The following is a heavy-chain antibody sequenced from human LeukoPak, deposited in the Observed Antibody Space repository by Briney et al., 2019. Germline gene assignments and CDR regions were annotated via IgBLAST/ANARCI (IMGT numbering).Heavy chain of an antibody. CDR1: GGSISSSSYY. CDR3: ARSYYYDSSGRNDFDY. CDR2: IYYSGST. Sequence: PSETLSLTCTVSGGSISSSSYYWGWIRQPPGKGLEWLGSIYYSGSTYYNPSLKSRVTISVDTSKNQFSLKLSSVTAADTAVYYCARSYYYDSSGRNDFDYWGQGTLVTVSS. V-gene: IGHV4-39*01. D-gene: IGHD3-22*01. J-gene: IGHJ4*02.